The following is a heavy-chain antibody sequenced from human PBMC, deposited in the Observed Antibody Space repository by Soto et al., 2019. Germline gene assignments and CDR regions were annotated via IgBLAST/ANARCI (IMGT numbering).Heavy chain of an antibody. CDR3: ARGSVGRRGVLVPAAIYYYYYYGMDI. CDR2: IIPIFGTA. CDR1: GGTFSSYA. D-gene: IGHD2-2*01. V-gene: IGHV1-69*13. J-gene: IGHJ6*02. Sequence: GASVKVSCKASGGTFSSYAISWVRQAPGQGLEWMGGIIPIFGTANYAQKFQGRVTITADESTSTAYMELSSLRSEDTAVYYCARGSVGRRGVLVPAAIYYYYYYGMDIWGQGTTVTVSS.